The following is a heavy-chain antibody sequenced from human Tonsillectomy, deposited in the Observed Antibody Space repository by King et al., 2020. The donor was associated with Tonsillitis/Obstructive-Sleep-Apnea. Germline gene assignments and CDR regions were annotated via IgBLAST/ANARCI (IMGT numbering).Heavy chain of an antibody. V-gene: IGHV4-38-2*02. Sequence: QLQESGPGLVKPSETLSLTCTVSGYSISSGYYWGWIRQPPGKGLEWIGSIYHSGSTYYNPSLKSRVTISVDTSKNQFSLKLSSVTAADTAVYYWSRDNSGSYSVXXTXAFDIXGQGTMVTVSS. CDR3: SRDNSGSYSVXXTXAFDI. J-gene: IGHJ3*02. CDR2: IYHSGST. CDR1: GYSISSGYY. D-gene: IGHD1-26*01.